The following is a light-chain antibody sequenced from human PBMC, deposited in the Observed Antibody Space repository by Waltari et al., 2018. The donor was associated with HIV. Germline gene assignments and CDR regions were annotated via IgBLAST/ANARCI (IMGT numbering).Light chain of an antibody. CDR3: QQYYSSPPGT. Sequence: DIVMTQSPDSLAVSLGEMATINCKSSQSVLHSSNNKNYLALYQKRPGQAPKLLIYWASTRESGVPDRFRGSGSGTNFTLTISGLQAEDVAIYSCQQYYSSPPGTFGQGTKVEIK. V-gene: IGKV4-1*01. CDR2: WAS. J-gene: IGKJ1*01. CDR1: QSVLHSSNNKNY.